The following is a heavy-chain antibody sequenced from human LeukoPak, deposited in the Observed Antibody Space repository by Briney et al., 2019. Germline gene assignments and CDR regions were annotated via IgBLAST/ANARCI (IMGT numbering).Heavy chain of an antibody. CDR2: IYYSGST. J-gene: IGHJ4*02. Sequence: SETLSLTCTVSGGSISSSSYYWGWIRQPPGKGLEWIGSIYYSGSTYYNPSLKSRVTISVDTSKNQFSLKLSSVTAADTAVYYCARQQDILTGYYPVYFDYWGQGTLVTVSS. CDR3: ARQQDILTGYYPVYFDY. CDR1: GGSISSSSYY. V-gene: IGHV4-39*07. D-gene: IGHD3-9*01.